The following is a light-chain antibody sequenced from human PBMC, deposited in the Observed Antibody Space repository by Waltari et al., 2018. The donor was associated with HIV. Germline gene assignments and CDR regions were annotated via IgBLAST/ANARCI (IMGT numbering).Light chain of an antibody. V-gene: IGLV3-1*01. CDR1: ELGTVY. CDR2: EDT. J-gene: IGLJ3*02. CDR3: QGWLSGTAV. Sequence: SYELIQPPSVSVSPGQTATITCSGDELGTVYASWYQQKPGQSPLLIIHEDTRRPSGIPERFSGSSSGNTATLTISGTQPLDEADYYCQGWLSGTAVFGGGTTLTVL.